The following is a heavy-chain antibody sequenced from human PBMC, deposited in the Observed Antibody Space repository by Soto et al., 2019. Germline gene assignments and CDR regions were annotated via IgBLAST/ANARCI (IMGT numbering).Heavy chain of an antibody. CDR1: GGTFSSYA. CDR2: IIPIFGTA. D-gene: IGHD3-10*01. V-gene: IGHV1-69*01. CDR3: ASEFRGALTEVDP. Sequence: QVQLVQSGAEVKKPGSSVKVSCKASGGTFSSYAISWVRQAPGQVLEWMGGIIPIFGTANYAQKFQCRVTITADEYTRKAYMELRSLRSEDTAVYYCASEFRGALTEVDPWGHGTLVTVSS. J-gene: IGHJ5*02.